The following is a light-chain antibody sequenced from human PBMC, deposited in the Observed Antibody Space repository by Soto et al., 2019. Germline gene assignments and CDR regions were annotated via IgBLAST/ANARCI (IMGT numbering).Light chain of an antibody. Sequence: EIVITQSPSSLSLSPPERFTLSCRASQSVRSELAWYQQKSGQPPRLLIYGASTRATGIPARFSGSGSGTEFTLTINDLQSEDFAVYYCQQYERWPPLTFGGGTKVDI. CDR1: QSVRSE. J-gene: IGKJ4*01. CDR2: GAS. CDR3: QQYERWPPLT. V-gene: IGKV3-15*01.